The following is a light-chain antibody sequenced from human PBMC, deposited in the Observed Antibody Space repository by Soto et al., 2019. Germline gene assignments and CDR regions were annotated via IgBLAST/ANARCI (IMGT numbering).Light chain of an antibody. CDR2: SNN. Sequence: QSVLTQPPSASGTPGQRVTISCSGSSSNIGTNTVNWYQQLPGTAPKLLIYSNNQRPSGVPDRFSGSKSGTSASLAISGLQSEDEADYYCAAWDDSLSGNVFGSGTKSPS. V-gene: IGLV1-44*01. J-gene: IGLJ1*01. CDR3: AAWDDSLSGNV. CDR1: SSNIGTNT.